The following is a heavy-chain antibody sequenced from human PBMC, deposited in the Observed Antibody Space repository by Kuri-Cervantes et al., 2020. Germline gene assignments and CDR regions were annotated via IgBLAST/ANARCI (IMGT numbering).Heavy chain of an antibody. CDR3: AREQNTAYYGFPFDP. Sequence: SVKVSCKGSGYTFTGYYMHWVRQAPGQGLEWMGWINPNSGGTNYAQKFQGRVTMTRDTSISTAYMELSRLRSDDTAVYYCAREQNTAYYGFPFDPWGQGTLVTVSS. J-gene: IGHJ5*02. CDR2: INPNSGGT. V-gene: IGHV1-2*02. CDR1: GYTFTGYY. D-gene: IGHD3-10*01.